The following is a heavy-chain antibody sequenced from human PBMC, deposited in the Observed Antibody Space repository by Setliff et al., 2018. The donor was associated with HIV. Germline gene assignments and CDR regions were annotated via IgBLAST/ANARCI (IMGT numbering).Heavy chain of an antibody. CDR2: VDPKNGKT. CDR3: ATVYSGWKHLDN. V-gene: IGHV1-69-2*01. J-gene: IGHJ4*02. Sequence: ASVKVSCKASGYTFTDYYMHWVQQAPGKGLEWMGRVDPKNGKTLYAENLRGRITITADTSTDTAYMELNSLKTEDTGVYYCATVYSGWKHLDNWGQGTLVTVSS. D-gene: IGHD5-12*01. CDR1: GYTFTDYY.